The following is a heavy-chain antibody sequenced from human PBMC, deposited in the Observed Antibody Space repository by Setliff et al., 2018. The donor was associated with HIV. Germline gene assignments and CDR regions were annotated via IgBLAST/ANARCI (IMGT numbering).Heavy chain of an antibody. CDR2: IKEDGNMK. CDR3: ARKAASLDY. D-gene: IGHD6-25*01. J-gene: IGHJ4*02. Sequence: GGSLRLSCAVSGFNLSDYWMSWVRQAPGKGLEWVANIKEDGNMKNYVDAVKGRFTISRDNAKNSLHLQMNSLKVEDTAVYYCARKAASLDYWGQGTLVTVSS. CDR1: GFNLSDYW. V-gene: IGHV3-7*01.